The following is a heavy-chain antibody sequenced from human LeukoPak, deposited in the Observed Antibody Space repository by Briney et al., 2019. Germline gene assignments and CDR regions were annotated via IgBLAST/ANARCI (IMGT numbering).Heavy chain of an antibody. CDR2: IYTSGST. V-gene: IGHV4-61*02. CDR3: ARDLGADSYYFDN. D-gene: IGHD2-21*02. CDR1: GGSISSGSYY. J-gene: IGHJ4*02. Sequence: SETLSLTCTVSGGSISSGSYYWSWIRQPAGKGLEWIGRIYTSGSTNYNPSLKSRVTISVDTSKNQFSLKLSSVTAADTAVYYCARDLGADSYYFDNWGQGTLVSVSS.